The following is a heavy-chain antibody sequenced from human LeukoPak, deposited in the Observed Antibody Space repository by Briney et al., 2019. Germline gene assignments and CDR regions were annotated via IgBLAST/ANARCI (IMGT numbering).Heavy chain of an antibody. CDR1: GFTFSSYS. CDR3: ARDEGVYDSSGLPNDY. J-gene: IGHJ4*02. CDR2: ISSSSSYI. V-gene: IGHV3-21*01. Sequence: GGSLRLSCAASGFTFSSYSMNWVRQAPGKGLEWVSSISSSSSYIYYADSVKGRFTISRDNAKNSLYLRMNSLRAEDTAVYYCARDEGVYDSSGLPNDYWGQGTLVTVSS. D-gene: IGHD3-22*01.